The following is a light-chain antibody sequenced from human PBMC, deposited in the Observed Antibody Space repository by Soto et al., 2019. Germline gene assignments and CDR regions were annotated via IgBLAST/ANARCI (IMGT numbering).Light chain of an antibody. Sequence: AIQVTQSPSSLSASVGDRVTITCRASQDIRGALAWYQQKPGKAPKLLIYDVSTLESGVPSRFSGSGSGTEFTLAISSLQPEDFGTYSCQQFNSYPITFGHGTRLEIK. J-gene: IGKJ5*01. CDR2: DVS. CDR1: QDIRGA. V-gene: IGKV1-13*02. CDR3: QQFNSYPIT.